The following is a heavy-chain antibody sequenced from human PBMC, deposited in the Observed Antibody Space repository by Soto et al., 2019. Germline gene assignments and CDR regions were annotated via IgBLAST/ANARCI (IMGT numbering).Heavy chain of an antibody. V-gene: IGHV3-48*01. CDR3: VRDTMWSLEN. CDR1: GFTFSSYA. CDR2: ISSDGGAT. J-gene: IGHJ4*02. Sequence: GGSLRLSCAASGFTFSSYAMSWVRQAPGKGLEWISDISSDGGATYYADSVKGRFTISRDNAENSLYLQVNSLRAEDTAVYYCVRDTMWSLENWGQGTLVTVSS. D-gene: IGHD2-21*01.